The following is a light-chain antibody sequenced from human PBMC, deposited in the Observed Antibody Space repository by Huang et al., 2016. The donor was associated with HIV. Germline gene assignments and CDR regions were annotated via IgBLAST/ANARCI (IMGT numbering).Light chain of an antibody. CDR3: QQYNNWPPLT. V-gene: IGKV3-15*01. CDR2: GTS. J-gene: IGKJ4*01. CDR1: QSVSTN. Sequence: EIVMTQSPATLSVSPGERATLSCRARQSVSTNLAWYQQKAGQAPRLLMYGTSTRATGVPARFSGSGSGTEFTLTISSLQSEDFAVYYCQQYNNWPPLTFGGGTRVEIK.